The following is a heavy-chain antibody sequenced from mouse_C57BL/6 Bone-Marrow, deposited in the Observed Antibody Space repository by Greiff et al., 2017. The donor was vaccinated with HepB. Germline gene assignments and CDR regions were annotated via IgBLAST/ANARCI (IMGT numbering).Heavy chain of an antibody. J-gene: IGHJ3*01. CDR2: IYPRSGNT. CDR3: AREGGSWCAY. V-gene: IGHV1-81*01. CDR1: GYTFTSYG. Sequence: VKLQQSGAELARPGASVKLSCKASGYTFTSYGISWVKQRTGQGLEWIGEIYPRSGNTYYNEKFKGKATLTADKSSSTAYMELRSLTSEDSAVYFCAREGGSWCAYWGQGTLVTVSA.